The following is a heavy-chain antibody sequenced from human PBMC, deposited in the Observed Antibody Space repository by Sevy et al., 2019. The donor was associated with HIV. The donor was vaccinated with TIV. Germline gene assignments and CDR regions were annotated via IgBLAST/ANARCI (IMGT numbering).Heavy chain of an antibody. J-gene: IGHJ2*01. Sequence: SLRLSCVASGFTFDDYAMHWVRQAPGKGLEWVSGISWNSGSMGYADSVKGRFIISRENAKNCLYLQMNSLRTEDMALYFCAKDIVEVPADMIGYFDLWGRGTLVTVSS. V-gene: IGHV3-9*03. CDR2: ISWNSGSM. CDR3: AKDIVEVPADMIGYFDL. D-gene: IGHD2-2*01. CDR1: GFTFDDYA.